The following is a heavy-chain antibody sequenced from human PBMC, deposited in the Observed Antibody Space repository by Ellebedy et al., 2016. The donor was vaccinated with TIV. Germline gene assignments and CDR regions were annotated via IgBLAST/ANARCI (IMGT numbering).Heavy chain of an antibody. J-gene: IGHJ6*02. CDR3: ARELEYSSTYYYYGMDV. D-gene: IGHD6-6*01. CDR2: INGYNGNT. Sequence: AASVKVSCKASGYTFTRYGISWVRQAPGQGLEWMGWINGYNGNTNYAHKLRGRVTMTTDTSTSTAYMELRSLRFNDTAVYYCARELEYSSTYYYYGMDVWGQGTTVTVSS. CDR1: GYTFTRYG. V-gene: IGHV1-18*01.